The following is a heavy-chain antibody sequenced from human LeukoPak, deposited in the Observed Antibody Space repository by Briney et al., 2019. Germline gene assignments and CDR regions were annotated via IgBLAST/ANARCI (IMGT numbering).Heavy chain of an antibody. CDR2: INPNSGGT. D-gene: IGHD3-22*01. Sequence: ASVKVSCKASGYTFTGYYMHWVRQAPGQGLECMGWINPNSGGTNYAQKFQGRVTMTRDTSISTAYMELRSLRSDDTAAYYCARETKWLCDYWGQGTLVTVSS. V-gene: IGHV1-2*02. CDR1: GYTFTGYY. CDR3: ARETKWLCDY. J-gene: IGHJ4*02.